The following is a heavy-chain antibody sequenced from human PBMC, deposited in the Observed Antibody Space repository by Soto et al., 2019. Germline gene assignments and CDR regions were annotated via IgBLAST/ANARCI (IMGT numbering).Heavy chain of an antibody. D-gene: IGHD3-22*01. V-gene: IGHV3-7*03. CDR3: ARGDYYDRRFDS. CDR2: IKEDGSEK. CDR1: GFTFSTSW. J-gene: IGHJ4*02. Sequence: GGSLRLSCAASGFTFSTSWMNWVRQAPGKGLEWVADIKEDGSEKYYVDSLKGRFTISRDNAKNSLYLQMNSLRAEDTAVYYCARGDYYDRRFDSWGQGTLVTVTS.